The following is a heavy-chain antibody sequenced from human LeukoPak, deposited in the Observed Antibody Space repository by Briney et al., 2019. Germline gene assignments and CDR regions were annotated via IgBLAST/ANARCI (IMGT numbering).Heavy chain of an antibody. CDR3: AREDCGGDCWFDP. V-gene: IGHV4-59*01. CDR2: IYYSGCT. D-gene: IGHD2-21*02. CDR1: GGSISSYY. Sequence: SETLSLTCTVSGGSISSYYWSWIRQPPGKGLEWIGYIYYSGCTNYNPSLKSRVTISVDTSKNQFSLKLSSVTAADTAVYYCAREDCGGDCWFDPWGQGTLVTVSS. J-gene: IGHJ5*02.